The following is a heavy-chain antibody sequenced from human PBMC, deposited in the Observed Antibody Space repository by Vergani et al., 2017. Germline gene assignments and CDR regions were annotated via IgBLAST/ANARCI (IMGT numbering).Heavy chain of an antibody. CDR2: TRNKAHSYTT. D-gene: IGHD2-2*01. Sequence: EVQLVESGGGLVQPGGSLRLSCAASGFTFSDHYMDWVRQAPGKGLEWVGRTRNKAHSYTTEYAASVKGRFTISRDDSKNSLYLQMNSLTIEDTAVYYCARLGYCSSTTCRQAFDIWGQGTMVTVS. CDR3: ARLGYCSSTTCRQAFDI. V-gene: IGHV3-72*01. J-gene: IGHJ3*02. CDR1: GFTFSDHY.